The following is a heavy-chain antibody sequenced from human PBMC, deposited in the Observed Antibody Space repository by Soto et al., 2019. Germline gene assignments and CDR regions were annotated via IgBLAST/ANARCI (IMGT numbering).Heavy chain of an antibody. CDR1: GGSISSYY. CDR2: IYYSGST. Sequence: LSLTCTVSGGSISSYYWSWIRQPPGKGLEWIGYIYYSGSTNYNPSLKSRVTISVDTSKNQFSLKLSSVTAADTAVYYCARGASYYDFWSGYSPRFYYYGMDVWGQGTTVTVSS. V-gene: IGHV4-59*01. CDR3: ARGASYYDFWSGYSPRFYYYGMDV. J-gene: IGHJ6*02. D-gene: IGHD3-3*01.